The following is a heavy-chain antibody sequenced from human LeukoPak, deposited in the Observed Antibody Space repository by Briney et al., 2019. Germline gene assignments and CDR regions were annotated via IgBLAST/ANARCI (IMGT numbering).Heavy chain of an antibody. J-gene: IGHJ4*02. CDR3: TSDWGVLADN. V-gene: IGHV3-15*01. D-gene: IGHD3-16*01. CDR2: IKNKVGRGTA. CDR1: GFNFANAY. Sequence: GGSLRLSCAASGFNFANAYMSWVRQAPGKGLEWVGRIKNKVGRGTADYSAPVKGRFTISRDDSKNTLYLQMNNLKTEDTAVYYCTSDWGVLADNWGQGTLVTVSS.